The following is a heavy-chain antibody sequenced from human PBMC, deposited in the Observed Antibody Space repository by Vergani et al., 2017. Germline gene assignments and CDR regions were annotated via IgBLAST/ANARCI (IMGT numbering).Heavy chain of an antibody. CDR1: GGSISSGSYY. CDR2: IYTSGST. J-gene: IGHJ6*03. V-gene: IGHV4-61*02. Sequence: QVQLQESGPGLVKPSQTLSLTCTVSGGSISSGSYYWSCIRQPAGKGLEWIGRIYTSGSTNYNPSLKSRVTMSVDTSKNQFSLKLSSVTAADTAVYYCARAVAAAGSHYYYYYYMDVWGKGTTVTVSS. D-gene: IGHD6-13*01. CDR3: ARAVAAAGSHYYYYYYMDV.